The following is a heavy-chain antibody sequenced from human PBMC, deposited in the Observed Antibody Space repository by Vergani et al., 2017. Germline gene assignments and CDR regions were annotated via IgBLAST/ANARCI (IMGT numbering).Heavy chain of an antibody. J-gene: IGHJ3*02. CDR2: ISNDGSNE. V-gene: IGHV3-30*07. D-gene: IGHD1-7*01. CDR1: GFTFSSYA. CDR3: ARDAYNWNYAADAFDI. Sequence: QVQLVESGGGVVQPGRSLRLSCAASGFTFSSYAMHWVRQAPGKGLEWVAVISNDGSNEYYSDSVKGRVTISRDNSKNTLYLQMNSLRAEDTAVYYCARDAYNWNYAADAFDIWGQGTMVTVSS.